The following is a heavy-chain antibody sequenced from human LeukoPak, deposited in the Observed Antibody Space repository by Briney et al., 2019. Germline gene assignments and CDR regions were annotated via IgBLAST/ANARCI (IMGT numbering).Heavy chain of an antibody. J-gene: IGHJ4*02. CDR1: GFPFSSYW. D-gene: IGHD3-16*02. CDR3: ARALGLIDSY. Sequence: GGSLRLSCAASGFPFSSYWMSWVRQAPGKGLEWVANIRHDGSETYYVDSLRGRFTISRDNAKNLVDLQMSSLRAEDTAIYYCARALGLIDSYWGQGTLVTVSS. CDR2: IRHDGSET. V-gene: IGHV3-7*01.